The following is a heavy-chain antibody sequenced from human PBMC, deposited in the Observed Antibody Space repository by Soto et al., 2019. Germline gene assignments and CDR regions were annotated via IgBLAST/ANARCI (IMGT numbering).Heavy chain of an antibody. CDR1: GGSINGGGYY. CDR3: ARDGAYCSSIGCQNPFDH. V-gene: IGHV4-31*03. CDR2: MYYNGNT. Sequence: QVQLQESGPGLVQPSQTLSLSCTVSGGSINGGGYYWNWIRQLPGKGLEWIGYMYYNGNTYYNPSLQSRATISFGTSHDQFSLRLTSVTAAGTAVYFCARDGAYCSSIGCQNPFDHWGQGTLVTVSS. J-gene: IGHJ4*02. D-gene: IGHD2-2*01.